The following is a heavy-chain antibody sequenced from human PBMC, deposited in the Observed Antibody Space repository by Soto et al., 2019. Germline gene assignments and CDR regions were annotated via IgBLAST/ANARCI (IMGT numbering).Heavy chain of an antibody. V-gene: IGHV1-8*01. J-gene: IGHJ4*02. CDR2: MNPNSGNT. CDR1: GYTFTSYA. Sequence: GASVNVSCKAAGYTFTSYAIHWVRQAPGQRLEWMGWMNPNSGNTGYAQKFQGRVTMTRNTSITTAYMELSSLRSEDTAVYYCARGTRSWDFWGQGTLVTVSS. CDR3: ARGTRSWDF. D-gene: IGHD6-19*01.